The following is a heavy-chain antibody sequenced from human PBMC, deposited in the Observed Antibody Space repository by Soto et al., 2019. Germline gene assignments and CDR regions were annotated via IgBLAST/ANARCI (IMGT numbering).Heavy chain of an antibody. CDR3: AKEAPYGMSYCDY. CDR1: GFTFSNYA. D-gene: IGHD2-8*01. J-gene: IGHJ4*02. Sequence: QVQLVESGGGVVQPGRSLRLSCAASGFTFSNYAMSWVRQAPGKGLEWVALICGDGSDQYYADSVKGRFTISRDNSKNTLSLQMDSLRREDTAVYYCAKEAPYGMSYCDYWGQGTLVTVSS. V-gene: IGHV3-30*18. CDR2: ICGDGSDQ.